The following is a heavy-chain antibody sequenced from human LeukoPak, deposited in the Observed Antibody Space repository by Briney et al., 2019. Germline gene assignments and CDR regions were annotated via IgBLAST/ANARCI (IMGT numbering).Heavy chain of an antibody. Sequence: SETLSLTCTVSGGSISSYYWSWIRQPAGKGLEWIGRIYTSGSTNYNPSLKSRVTMSVDTSKNQFSLKLSSVTAADTAVYYCARGRRGYCSGGSCYRNYGMDVWGQGTTVTVSS. CDR3: ARGRRGYCSGGSCYRNYGMDV. CDR1: GGSISSYY. CDR2: IYTSGST. V-gene: IGHV4-4*07. J-gene: IGHJ6*02. D-gene: IGHD2-15*01.